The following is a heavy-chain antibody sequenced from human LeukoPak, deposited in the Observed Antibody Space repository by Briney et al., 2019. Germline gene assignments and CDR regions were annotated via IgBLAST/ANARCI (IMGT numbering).Heavy chain of an antibody. CDR2: IYYSGST. J-gene: IGHJ2*01. CDR3: AVTVTRDWYFDL. CDR1: GGSISSGDYY. Sequence: SQTLSLTCTVSGGSISSGDYYWRWIRQPPGTGLEWIGYIYYSGSTYYNPSLKSRVTISVDTSKNQFSLKLSSVTAADTAVYYCAVTVTRDWYFDLWGRGTLVTVSS. D-gene: IGHD4-17*01. V-gene: IGHV4-30-4*01.